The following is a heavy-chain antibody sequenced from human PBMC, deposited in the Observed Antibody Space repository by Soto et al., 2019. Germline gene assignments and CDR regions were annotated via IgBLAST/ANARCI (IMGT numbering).Heavy chain of an antibody. CDR1: GFTLNNSA. V-gene: IGHV1-58*02. CDR2: IVVGSGNT. Sequence: SVKVSCKASGFTLNNSAMQWVRQARGQRLEWIGWIVVGSGNTNYAQKFQERVTITRDMSTSTAHMELSSLRSEDTAVYYCAADDDDSSGYTLDYWGQGTLVTVSA. CDR3: AADDDDSSGYTLDY. J-gene: IGHJ4*02. D-gene: IGHD3-22*01.